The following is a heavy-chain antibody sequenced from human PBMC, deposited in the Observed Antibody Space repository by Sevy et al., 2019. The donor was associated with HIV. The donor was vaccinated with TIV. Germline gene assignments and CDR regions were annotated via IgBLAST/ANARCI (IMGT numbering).Heavy chain of an antibody. CDR3: ARPGDYGLRGWFDP. D-gene: IGHD4-17*01. V-gene: IGHV1-2*02. CDR2: INPNSGGT. Sequence: ASVKVSCKASGYTFTGYYMHWVRQAPGQGLEWMGWINPNSGGTNHAQKFQGRVTMTRDTSISTAYMELSRLRSDDTAVYYCARPGDYGLRGWFDPWGQGTLVTVSS. J-gene: IGHJ5*02. CDR1: GYTFTGYY.